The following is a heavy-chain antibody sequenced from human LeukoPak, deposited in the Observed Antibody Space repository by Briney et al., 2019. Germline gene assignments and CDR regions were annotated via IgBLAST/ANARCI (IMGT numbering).Heavy chain of an antibody. D-gene: IGHD1-26*01. CDR1: GFTVSSNY. V-gene: IGHV3-30-3*01. J-gene: IGHJ4*02. Sequence: GGSLRLSCAASGFTVSSNYMSWVRQAPGKGLEWVAVISYDGSNENYADSVKGRFSISRDNSKNTLYLQMISLRPEDTAVYYCSRDLSGSRPRELDYWGQGTLVTVSS. CDR3: SRDLSGSRPRELDY. CDR2: ISYDGSNE.